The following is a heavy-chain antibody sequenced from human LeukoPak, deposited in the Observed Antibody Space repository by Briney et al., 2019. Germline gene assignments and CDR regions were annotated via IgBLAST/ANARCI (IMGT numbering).Heavy chain of an antibody. J-gene: IGHJ4*02. CDR1: GYTFTSYG. D-gene: IGHD3-22*01. CDR2: ISAYNGNT. CDR3: ARDQWDYYDSSGYPYYFDY. V-gene: IGHV1-18*01. Sequence: ASVKVSCKASGYTFTSYGISWVRQAPGQGLEWMGWISAYNGNTNYAQKLQGRVTMTTDTSTSTAYMELRSLRSDDTAVYYCARDQWDYYDSSGYPYYFDYWGQGTLVTVSS.